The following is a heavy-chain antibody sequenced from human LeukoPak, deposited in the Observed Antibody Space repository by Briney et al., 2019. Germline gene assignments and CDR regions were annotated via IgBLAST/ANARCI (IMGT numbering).Heavy chain of an antibody. CDR2: IYYSGST. V-gene: IGHV4-59*01. D-gene: IGHD3-10*01. Sequence: SETLSLTCTVSGGSISSYYWSWIRQPPGKGLEWIGYIYYSGSTNYNPSLKSRVTISVDTSKNQFSLKLSSVTAADTAVYYCARRGSQDEFDPWGQGTLVTVSS. J-gene: IGHJ5*02. CDR1: GGSISSYY. CDR3: ARRGSQDEFDP.